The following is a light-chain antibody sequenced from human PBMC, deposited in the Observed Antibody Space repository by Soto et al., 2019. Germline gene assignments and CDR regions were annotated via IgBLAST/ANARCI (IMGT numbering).Light chain of an antibody. J-gene: IGKJ4*01. CDR2: DAS. CDR3: QQFSSYPLT. V-gene: IGKV3-20*01. Sequence: EFVLTQSPGTLSLSPGERATLSCRASQTVRNNYLAWYQQKPGQAPRLLIYDASSRATGIPDRFSGGGSGTDFTLTISRLEPEDFAVYYCQQFSSYPLTFSGGTKVDI. CDR1: QTVRNNY.